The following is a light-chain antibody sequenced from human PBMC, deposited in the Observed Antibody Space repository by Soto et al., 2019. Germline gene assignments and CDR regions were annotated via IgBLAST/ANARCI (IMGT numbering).Light chain of an antibody. Sequence: QSALTQPPSASGSPGQSVTISCTGTSSDVGGYNYVSWYQQHPGKAPKLMIYEVSKRPSGVPDRFSGSKSGNTASLTVSGLQAEDEADYCCSSYAGSNNLGVFGTGTKVTV. CDR1: SSDVGGYNY. V-gene: IGLV2-8*01. J-gene: IGLJ1*01. CDR2: EVS. CDR3: SSYAGSNNLGV.